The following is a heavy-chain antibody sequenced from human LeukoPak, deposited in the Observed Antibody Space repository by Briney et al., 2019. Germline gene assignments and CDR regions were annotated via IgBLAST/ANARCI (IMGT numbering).Heavy chain of an antibody. CDR3: ARGVGSSWDYYYYGMDV. Sequence: GESLKISCKCSGYSFTSYWIGWVRQMPGKGLEWMGIIYPGDSDTRYSPSFQGQVTISADKSISTAYLQWSSLKASDTAMYYCARGVGSSWDYYYYGMDVWGQGTTVTVSS. J-gene: IGHJ6*02. CDR1: GYSFTSYW. D-gene: IGHD6-13*01. V-gene: IGHV5-51*01. CDR2: IYPGDSDT.